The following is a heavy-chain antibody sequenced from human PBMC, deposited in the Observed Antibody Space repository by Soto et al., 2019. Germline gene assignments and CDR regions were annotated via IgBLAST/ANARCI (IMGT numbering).Heavy chain of an antibody. Sequence: GGSLRLSCAASGFTFSSYAMSWVRQAPGKGLEWVSAISGSGGSTYYADSVKGRFTISRDNSKNTLYLQMNSLRAEDTAVYYYAKVRGLYRYYCGIDVWGKGTTVTVS. J-gene: IGHJ6*04. D-gene: IGHD2-2*02. CDR3: AKVRGLYRYYCGIDV. CDR1: GFTFSSYA. V-gene: IGHV3-23*01. CDR2: ISGSGGST.